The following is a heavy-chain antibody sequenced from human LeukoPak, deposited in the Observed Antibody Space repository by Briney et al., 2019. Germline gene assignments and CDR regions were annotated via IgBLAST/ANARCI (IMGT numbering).Heavy chain of an antibody. CDR3: ATIVGATGYYYYGMDV. CDR1: GGTFSSYA. CDR2: IIPILGIA. D-gene: IGHD1-26*01. Sequence: SVKVSCKASGGTFSSYAISWVRQAPGQGLEWMGRIIPILGIANYAQKFQGRVTITADKSTSTAYMELSSLRSEDTALYYCATIVGATGYYYYGMDVWGQGTTVTVSS. V-gene: IGHV1-69*04. J-gene: IGHJ6*02.